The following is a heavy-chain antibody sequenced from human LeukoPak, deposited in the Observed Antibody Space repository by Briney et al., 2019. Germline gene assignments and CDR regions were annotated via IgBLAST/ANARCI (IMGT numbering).Heavy chain of an antibody. CDR1: GYTFTGYY. Sequence: ASVKASCKASGYTFTGYYMHWVRQAPGQGLEWMGWINPNSGGTNYAQKFQGRVTMTRDTSISTAYMELNRLRSDDTAVYYCARDAVYTLRYFDWLPPNHYYYYYMDVWGKGTTVTVSS. CDR3: ARDAVYTLRYFDWLPPNHYYYYYMDV. CDR2: INPNSGGT. J-gene: IGHJ6*03. V-gene: IGHV1-2*02. D-gene: IGHD3-9*01.